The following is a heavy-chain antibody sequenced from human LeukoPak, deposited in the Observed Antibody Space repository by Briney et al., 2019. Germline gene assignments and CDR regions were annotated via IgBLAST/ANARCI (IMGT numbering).Heavy chain of an antibody. CDR2: IYYNGST. CDR3: ARLRARTYSLDY. D-gene: IGHD2-21*01. V-gene: IGHV4-59*01. Sequence: SETLSLTCTVSGGSISSYYWSWIRQPPGKGLEWIGYIYYNGSTNYNPSLKSRVTISVDTSKNQFSLKLSSVTAADTAVYYCARLRARTYSLDYWGQGTLVTVSS. CDR1: GGSISSYY. J-gene: IGHJ4*02.